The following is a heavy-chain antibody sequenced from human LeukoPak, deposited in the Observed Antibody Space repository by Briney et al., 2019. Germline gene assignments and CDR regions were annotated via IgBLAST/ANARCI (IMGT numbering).Heavy chain of an antibody. CDR3: VIAAAGTDY. J-gene: IGHJ4*02. Sequence: PGGSLRLSCAASGFPFNTYAMSWVRQAPGKGLEWVSVIYSGGSTYYADSVKGRFTISRDNSKNTLYLQMNSLRAEDTAVYYCVIAAAGTDYWGQGTLVAVSS. CDR2: IYSGGST. CDR1: GFPFNTYA. D-gene: IGHD6-13*01. V-gene: IGHV3-53*01.